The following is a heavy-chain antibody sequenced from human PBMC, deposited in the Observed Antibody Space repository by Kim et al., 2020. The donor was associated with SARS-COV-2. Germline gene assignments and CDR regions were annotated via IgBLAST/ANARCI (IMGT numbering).Heavy chain of an antibody. CDR1: GGSISSYY. V-gene: IGHV4-59*01. Sequence: SETLSLTCTVSGGSISSYYWSWIRQPPGKGLEWIGYIYYSGSTNYNPSLKSRVTISVDTSKNQFSLKLSSVTAADTAVYYCARDHRAWVQYNDNWHFDF. J-gene: IGHJ5*01. CDR3: ARDHRAWVQYNDNWHFDF. CDR2: IYYSGST. D-gene: IGHD1-1*01.